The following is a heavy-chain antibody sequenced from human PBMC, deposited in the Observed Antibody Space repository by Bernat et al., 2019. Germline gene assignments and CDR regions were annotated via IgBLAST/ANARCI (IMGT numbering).Heavy chain of an antibody. D-gene: IGHD2/OR15-2a*01. CDR2: IKEDGSEK. V-gene: IGHV3-7*01. Sequence: EVQLVESGGGLVQPGGSLRLSCEASGFSFSGYWLSWVRQAPGKGLAWVANIKEDGSEKYYVDSVKGRFTISRDNAKNSLYLQMDSLRVEDTAVYFCARDNKGRYTAFDIWGRGTTVTVSS. CDR3: ARDNKGRYTAFDI. J-gene: IGHJ3*02. CDR1: GFSFSGYW.